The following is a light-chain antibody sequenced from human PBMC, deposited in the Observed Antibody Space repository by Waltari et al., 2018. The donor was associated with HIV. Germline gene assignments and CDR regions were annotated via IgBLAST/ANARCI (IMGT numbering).Light chain of an antibody. CDR3: QQYYTTPFT. CDR2: WAS. Sequence: LDMPQSADSFTVLLGARAILPSNSSQSLLYRFNNKNYLAWYQQKPGQPPNLLIYWASTRGSGVPDRFTGSGSGTDFTLTISSLQAEDVAVYYCQQYYTTPFTFGPGTRVEIK. CDR1: QSLLYRFNNKNY. J-gene: IGKJ3*01. V-gene: IGKV4-1*01.